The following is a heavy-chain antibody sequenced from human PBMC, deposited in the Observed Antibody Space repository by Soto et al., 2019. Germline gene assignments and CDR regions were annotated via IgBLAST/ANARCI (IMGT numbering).Heavy chain of an antibody. CDR3: AREGAGTSGLDYYYYYGMDV. D-gene: IGHD6-19*01. CDR2: ISAYNGNT. Sequence: ASVKVSCKASGYTFTSYGISWVRQAPGQGLEWMGWISAYNGNTNYAQKLQGRVTMTTDTSTSTAYMELRSLRSDDTAVYYCAREGAGTSGLDYYYYYGMDVWGQGTKVTVSS. J-gene: IGHJ6*02. CDR1: GYTFTSYG. V-gene: IGHV1-18*01.